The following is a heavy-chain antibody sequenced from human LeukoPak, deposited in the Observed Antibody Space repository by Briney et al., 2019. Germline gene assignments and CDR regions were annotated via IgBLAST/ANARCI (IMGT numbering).Heavy chain of an antibody. D-gene: IGHD5-24*01. CDR1: GGSISSYY. CDR2: INHSGRA. CDR3: AVELDGYKTFDQ. J-gene: IGHJ4*02. Sequence: PSETLSLTCTVSGGSISSYYWNWIRQPPGKGLEWIGEINHSGRAKYNPSLKSRVTISLETSNNAFSLKVSSVTAADTAVYYCAVELDGYKTFDQWGQGTLVTVSS. V-gene: IGHV4-34*01.